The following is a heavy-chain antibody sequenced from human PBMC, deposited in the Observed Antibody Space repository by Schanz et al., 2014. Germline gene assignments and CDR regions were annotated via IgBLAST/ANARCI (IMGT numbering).Heavy chain of an antibody. J-gene: IGHJ6*02. V-gene: IGHV3-11*03. Sequence: VQVLESGEGLVEAGGSLRLSCAASGFTFSDYYMAWIRQAPGKGLEWVSHISGSSIHKNYADSVKGRFSISRDNGETSVYLQINSLRVEDTAVYYCARFLARYQYYGVDVWGQGTMVTVSS. D-gene: IGHD3-3*01. CDR1: GFTFSDYY. CDR2: ISGSSIHK. CDR3: ARFLARYQYYGVDV.